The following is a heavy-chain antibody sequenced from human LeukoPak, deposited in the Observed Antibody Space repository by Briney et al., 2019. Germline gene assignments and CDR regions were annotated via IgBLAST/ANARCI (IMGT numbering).Heavy chain of an antibody. CDR2: IIPIFGTA. Sequence: ASVKVSCKASGYTFTSYGISWVRQAPGQGLEWMGGIIPIFGTANYAQKFQGRVTITADESTSTAYMELSSLRSEDTAAYYCARGALRLEGATTWGQGTLVTVSS. D-gene: IGHD1-26*01. CDR3: ARGALRLEGATT. CDR1: GYTFTSYG. V-gene: IGHV1-69*13. J-gene: IGHJ5*02.